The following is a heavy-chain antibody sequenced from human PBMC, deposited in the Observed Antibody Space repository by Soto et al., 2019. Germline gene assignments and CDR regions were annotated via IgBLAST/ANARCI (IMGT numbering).Heavy chain of an antibody. Sequence: QVQLVESGGGVVQPGRSLRLSCAASGFTFSSYAMHWVRQAPGKGLEWVAVISYDGSNKYYADSVKGRFTISRDNSKNTLYLQMNSLRAEDTAVYYCARVVEGSGYYTGWFDPWGQGTLVTVSS. CDR1: GFTFSSYA. CDR2: ISYDGSNK. J-gene: IGHJ5*02. CDR3: ARVVEGSGYYTGWFDP. V-gene: IGHV3-30-3*01. D-gene: IGHD3-3*01.